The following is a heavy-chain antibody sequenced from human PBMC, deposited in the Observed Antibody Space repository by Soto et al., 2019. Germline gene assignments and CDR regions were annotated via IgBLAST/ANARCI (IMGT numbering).Heavy chain of an antibody. CDR2: IIPIFGTT. J-gene: IGHJ4*02. CDR3: ARVWGPLRGGNTLGY. D-gene: IGHD2-15*01. CDR1: GYTFTSYG. Sequence: QVQLVQSGAEVKKPGASVKVSCKASGYTFTSYGISWVRQAPGQGLEWMGGIIPIFGTTNYAQKFQGRVTITADESTSTAYMELSSLRSEDTAVYYCARVWGPLRGGNTLGYWGQGTLVTVSS. V-gene: IGHV1-69*13.